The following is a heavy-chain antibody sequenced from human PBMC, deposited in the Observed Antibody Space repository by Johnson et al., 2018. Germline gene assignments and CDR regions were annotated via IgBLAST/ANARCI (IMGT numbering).Heavy chain of an antibody. CDR2: IKYDGSGT. Sequence: VQLRESGGGLVQPGGSLRLSCAASGFTFSSHWMNWVRQGPGKGLVWGSRIKYDGSGTRFADSVKGRFTISRDNAKISLYLQRNSLRAEDTAIYYCAALRFLGFEFWGQGTMVTVSS. CDR1: GFTFSSHW. J-gene: IGHJ3*01. CDR3: AALRFLGFEF. V-gene: IGHV3-74*01. D-gene: IGHD3-3*01.